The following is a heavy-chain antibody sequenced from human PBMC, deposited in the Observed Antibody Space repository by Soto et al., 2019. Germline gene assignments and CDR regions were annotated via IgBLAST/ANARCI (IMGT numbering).Heavy chain of an antibody. J-gene: IGHJ5*02. V-gene: IGHV4-31*03. CDR3: ARWFYSADPAARLNWFDP. Sequence: SETLSLTCTVSGGSISSGGYYWSWIRQHPGKGLEWIGYIYYSGSTYYNPSLKSRVTISVDTSKNQFSLKLSSVTAADTAVYYCARWFYSADPAARLNWFDPWGQGTLVTVSS. CDR2: IYYSGST. CDR1: GGSISSGGYY. D-gene: IGHD2-2*01.